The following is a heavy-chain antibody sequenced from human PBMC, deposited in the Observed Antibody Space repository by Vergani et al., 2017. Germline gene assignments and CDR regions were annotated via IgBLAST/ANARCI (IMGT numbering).Heavy chain of an antibody. CDR2: ISWDGGST. V-gene: IGHV3-43*01. CDR3: AKVILRRAYSSSLDY. J-gene: IGHJ4*02. D-gene: IGHD6-13*01. Sequence: EVQLVESGGVVVQPGGSLRLSCAASGFTFDDYTMHWVRQAPGKGLEWVSLISWDGGSTYYADSVKGRFTISRDNSKNSLYLQMNSLRTEDTALYYCAKVILRRAYSSSLDYWGQGTLVTVSS. CDR1: GFTFDDYT.